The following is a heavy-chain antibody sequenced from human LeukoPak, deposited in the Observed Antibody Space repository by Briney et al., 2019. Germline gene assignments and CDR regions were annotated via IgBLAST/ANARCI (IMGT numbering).Heavy chain of an antibody. CDR1: GGSISSGDYY. D-gene: IGHD3-22*01. V-gene: IGHV4-30-4*08. CDR3: ARDDDSSGPGGWFDP. Sequence: SQTLSLTCTVSGGSISSGDYYWGWIRQPPGKGLEWIGYIYYSGSTYYNPSLKSRVTISVATSKNQFSLKLSSVTAADTAVYYCARDDDSSGPGGWFDPWGQGTLVTVSS. J-gene: IGHJ5*02. CDR2: IYYSGST.